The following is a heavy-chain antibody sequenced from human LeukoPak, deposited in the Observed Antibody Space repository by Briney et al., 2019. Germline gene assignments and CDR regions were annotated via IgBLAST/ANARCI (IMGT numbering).Heavy chain of an antibody. D-gene: IGHD6-13*01. CDR3: ARDSNSWNPPYYYGMDV. J-gene: IGHJ6*02. CDR2: ISAYNGNT. CDR1: GYTFTSYG. V-gene: IGHV1-18*01. Sequence: ASVKVSCKASGYTFTSYGISWVRQAPGQGLEWMGWISAYNGNTNYAQKLQGRVTMTTDTSTSTAYMELRSLRSDDTAVYYCARDSNSWNPPYYYGMDVWGQGTTVTVSS.